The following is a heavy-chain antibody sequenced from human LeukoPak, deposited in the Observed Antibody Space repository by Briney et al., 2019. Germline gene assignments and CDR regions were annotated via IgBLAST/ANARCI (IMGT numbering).Heavy chain of an antibody. CDR2: ISSRSTYI. V-gene: IGHV3-21*01. D-gene: IGHD1-1*01. CDR3: ASGTVSGRDGLFGAFDI. J-gene: IGHJ3*02. Sequence: GGSLRLSCAASGFTFSSYGMSWVRQAPGKGLEWVSSISSRSTYIYYAHSVKGRITISRDNAKNSLYLQMNSLRAEDTALYYCASGTVSGRDGLFGAFDIWGQGTMVTVSS. CDR1: GFTFSSYG.